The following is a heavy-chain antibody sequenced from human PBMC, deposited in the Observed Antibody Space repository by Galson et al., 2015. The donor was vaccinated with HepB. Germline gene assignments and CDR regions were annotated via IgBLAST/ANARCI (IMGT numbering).Heavy chain of an antibody. CDR2: ISSSGSTI. CDR1: GSTFSSYE. CDR3: ARDLYCSSTSCYGGYYYYGMDV. V-gene: IGHV3-48*03. J-gene: IGHJ6*02. D-gene: IGHD2-2*01. Sequence: SLRLSCAASGSTFSSYEMNWVRQAPGKGLEWVSYISSSGSTIYYADSVKGRFTISRDNAKNSLYLQMNSLRAEDTAVYYCARDLYCSSTSCYGGYYYYGMDVWGQGTTVTVSS.